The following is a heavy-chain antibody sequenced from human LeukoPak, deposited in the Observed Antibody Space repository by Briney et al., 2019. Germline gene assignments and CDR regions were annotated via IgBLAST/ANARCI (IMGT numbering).Heavy chain of an antibody. V-gene: IGHV3-30-3*01. Sequence: PGRSLRLSCAASGFAFNRYIVQWVRQAPGKGLEWVAVISYDGSNKYYADSVKGRFTISRDNSKNTLYLQMNSLRAEDTAVYYCAKDQGGYYGSGSYYTEGVFDYWGQGTLVTVSS. CDR2: ISYDGSNK. D-gene: IGHD3-10*01. CDR1: GFAFNRYI. CDR3: AKDQGGYYGSGSYYTEGVFDY. J-gene: IGHJ4*02.